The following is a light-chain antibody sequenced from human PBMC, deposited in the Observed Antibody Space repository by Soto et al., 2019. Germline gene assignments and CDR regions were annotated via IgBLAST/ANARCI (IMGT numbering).Light chain of an antibody. J-gene: IGLJ1*01. V-gene: IGLV2-14*01. CDR1: NSDVGGYND. CDR3: ISYTNIRTYV. CDR2: HVS. Sequence: QSVLTQPASVSGSPGQSITISCTGSNSDVGGYNDVSWYQQHPGKAPRLIIYHVSHRPSGVSNRFSGSKSGNTASLTISGLQAEDEADYHCISYTNIRTYVFGSGTKVTVL.